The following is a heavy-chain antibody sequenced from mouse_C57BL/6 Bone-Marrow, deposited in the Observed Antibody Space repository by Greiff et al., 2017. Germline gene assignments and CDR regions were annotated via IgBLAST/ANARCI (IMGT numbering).Heavy chain of an antibody. Sequence: ESGGGLVTPGGSLKLSCAASGFTFSDYGMHWVRQAPEKGLEWVAYISSGSSTIYYADTVKGRFTISRDNAKNTLFLQMTSLRSEDTAMYYCARLPSIYDGYYDAYWGQGTLVTVSA. CDR3: ARLPSIYDGYYDAY. V-gene: IGHV5-17*01. CDR2: ISSGSSTI. J-gene: IGHJ3*01. D-gene: IGHD2-3*01. CDR1: GFTFSDYG.